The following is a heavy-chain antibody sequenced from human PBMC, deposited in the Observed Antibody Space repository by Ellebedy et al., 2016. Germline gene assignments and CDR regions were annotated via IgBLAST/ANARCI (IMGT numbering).Heavy chain of an antibody. CDR3: ARDSKRVDAFDI. D-gene: IGHD6-25*01. V-gene: IGHV3-33*01. J-gene: IGHJ3*02. CDR1: GFIFSAYG. Sequence: GESLKISCAASGFIFSAYGMHWVRQAPGKGLEWVAIIYNDESNKYYADSVKGRFTISRDTSKNMLFLQMDSLRADDTAVYYCARDSKRVDAFDIWGQGTMVTVSS. CDR2: IYNDESNK.